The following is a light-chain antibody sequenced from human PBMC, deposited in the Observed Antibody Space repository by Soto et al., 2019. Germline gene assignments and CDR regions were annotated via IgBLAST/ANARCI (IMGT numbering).Light chain of an antibody. CDR1: SSNIGNNY. CDR3: ETWDSGLSAVV. J-gene: IGLJ2*01. CDR2: ENN. V-gene: IGLV1-51*02. Sequence: QSVLTQPPSVSAAPGQKVTISCSGSSSNIGNNYVSWYQQLPGTAPKFLIYENNKRPSGIPDRFSGSKSGTSATLGITGLQTGGEADYYCETWDSGLSAVVFGGGTKLTVL.